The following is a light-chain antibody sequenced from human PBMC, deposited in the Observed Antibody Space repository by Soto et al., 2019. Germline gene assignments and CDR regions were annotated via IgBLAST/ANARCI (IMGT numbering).Light chain of an antibody. V-gene: IGKV1-5*02. CDR1: QSVSTR. CDR2: DAS. CDR3: QQYSVYWT. J-gene: IGKJ1*01. Sequence: IHMTHSPSSLSASLGDMVTIIFRASQSVSTRLAWYQQKPGKAPKVLIYDASSWAGGVPSRFTGSGSGTEFTLTINSLQPDDFATYYCQQYSVYWTFGQGTKVDIK.